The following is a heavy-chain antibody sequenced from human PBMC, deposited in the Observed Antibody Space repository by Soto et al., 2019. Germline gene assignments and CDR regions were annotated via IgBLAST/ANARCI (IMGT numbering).Heavy chain of an antibody. D-gene: IGHD1-26*01. Sequence: GGSLRLSCAASGFTFDDYAMHWVRQAPGKGLEWVSGISWNSGSIGYADSVKGRFTISRDNAKNSLYLQMNSLRAEDTALYYCAKGAARYFDYWGRGTLVTVSS. V-gene: IGHV3-9*01. CDR2: ISWNSGSI. CDR1: GFTFDDYA. J-gene: IGHJ4*02. CDR3: AKGAARYFDY.